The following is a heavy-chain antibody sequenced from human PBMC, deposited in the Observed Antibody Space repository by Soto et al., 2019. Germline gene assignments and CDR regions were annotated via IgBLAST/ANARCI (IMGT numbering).Heavy chain of an antibody. V-gene: IGHV1-18*04. CDR2: ISGYNGNT. J-gene: IGHJ5*02. D-gene: IGHD6-6*01. Sequence: QVQLVQSGAELKKPGASVKVSCKASGYTFTTYDITWVRQAPGQGREWMGWISGYNGNTKYAQRLQGRVTMTTETSTSKAYMELRSLRSDDTAVYYCARDSTARLAWFDPWGQGTLVIVSS. CDR3: ARDSTARLAWFDP. CDR1: GYTFTTYD.